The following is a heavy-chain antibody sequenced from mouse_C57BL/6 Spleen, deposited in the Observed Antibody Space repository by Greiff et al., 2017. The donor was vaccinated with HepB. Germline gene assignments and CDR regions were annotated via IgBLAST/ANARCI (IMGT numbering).Heavy chain of an antibody. CDR3: ARHEVYYEFPDY. CDR2: ISSGSSTI. D-gene: IGHD2-4*01. CDR1: GFTFSDYG. J-gene: IGHJ2*01. Sequence: DVQLVESGGGLVKPGGSLKLSCAASGFTFSDYGMHWVRQAPEKGLEWVAYISSGSSTIYYADTVKGRFTISRDNAKNTLFLQMTSLRSEDTAMYYCARHEVYYEFPDYWGQGTTLTVSS. V-gene: IGHV5-17*01.